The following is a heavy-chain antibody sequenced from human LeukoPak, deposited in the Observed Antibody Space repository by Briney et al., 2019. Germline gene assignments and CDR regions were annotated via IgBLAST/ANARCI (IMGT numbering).Heavy chain of an antibody. CDR2: IIPIFGTA. J-gene: IGHJ4*02. Sequence: SVKVSYKASGGTFSSYAISWVRQAPGQGLEWMGGIIPIFGTANYAQKFQGRVTITADESTSTAYMELSSLRSEDTAVYYCARARAAAGTEFDYWGQGTLVTVSS. D-gene: IGHD6-13*01. CDR3: ARARAAAGTEFDY. V-gene: IGHV1-69*13. CDR1: GGTFSSYA.